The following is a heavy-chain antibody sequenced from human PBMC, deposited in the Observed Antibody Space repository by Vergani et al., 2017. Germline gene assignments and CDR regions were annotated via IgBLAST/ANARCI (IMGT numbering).Heavy chain of an antibody. V-gene: IGHV3-74*01. Sequence: EVQLVESGGGLVQPGGSLRLSCAASGFTFSRHWMHWVRQAPGKGLVWVSRVNPEGTNTPYADSVKARFTISRDNAKNMMYLQLNSLRDEDTAVYYCAREGRIDAEGTELDYWGQGTLVTVSS. CDR1: GFTFSRHW. D-gene: IGHD1-14*01. CDR2: VNPEGTNT. J-gene: IGHJ4*02. CDR3: AREGRIDAEGTELDY.